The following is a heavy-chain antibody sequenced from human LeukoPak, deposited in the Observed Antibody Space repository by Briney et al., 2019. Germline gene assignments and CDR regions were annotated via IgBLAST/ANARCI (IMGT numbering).Heavy chain of an antibody. CDR2: INPTTGVT. CDR1: GYTFTGYY. V-gene: IGHV1-2*02. D-gene: IGHD6-19*01. CDR3: ARDAQWLAPGFNYYFMDV. Sequence: ASVKVSCKASGYTFTGYYMHWVRQAPGQGLEWMGWINPTTGVTNYAQKFQGRVTMTRDTSFTPLYMELSRLTSDDTAVYYCARDAQWLAPGFNYYFMDVWGKGTTVTISS. J-gene: IGHJ6*03.